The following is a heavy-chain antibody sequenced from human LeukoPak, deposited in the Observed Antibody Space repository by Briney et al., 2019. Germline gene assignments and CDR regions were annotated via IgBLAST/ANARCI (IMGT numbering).Heavy chain of an antibody. CDR3: ARDHVGSPYNWFDP. J-gene: IGHJ5*02. D-gene: IGHD1-26*01. Sequence: MTSETLSLTCTVSGGSISSSSYYWGWIRQPPGKGLEWIGSIYYSGSTYYNPSLKSRVTISVDTSKNQFSLKLSSVTAADTAVYYCARDHVGSPYNWFDPWGQGTLVTVSS. CDR2: IYYSGST. CDR1: GGSISSSSYY. V-gene: IGHV4-39*07.